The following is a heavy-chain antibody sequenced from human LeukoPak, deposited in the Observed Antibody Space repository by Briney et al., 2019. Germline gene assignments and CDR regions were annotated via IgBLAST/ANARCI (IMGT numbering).Heavy chain of an antibody. V-gene: IGHV1-69*05. J-gene: IGHJ1*01. CDR2: IIPIFGTA. Sequence: ASVKVSCKASGGTFSSYAINWVRQAPGQGLEWMGGIIPIFGTANYAQKFQGRVTITTDESTSTAYMELSSLRSEDTAVYYCARVLGDTPVYFQHWGQGTLVTVSS. CDR1: GGTFSSYA. CDR3: ARVLGDTPVYFQH. D-gene: IGHD3-10*01.